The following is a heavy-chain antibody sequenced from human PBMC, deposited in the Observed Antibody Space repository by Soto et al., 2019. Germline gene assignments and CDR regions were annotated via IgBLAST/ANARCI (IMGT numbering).Heavy chain of an antibody. CDR3: AKDRDDILTGYHDPTVSFDY. CDR2: ISYDGSNK. CDR1: GFTFSSYG. Sequence: GGSLKLSCAASGFTFSSYGMHWVRQAPGKGLEWVAVISYDGSNKYYADSVKGRFTISRDNSKNTLYLQMNSLRAEDTAVYYCAKDRDDILTGYHDPTVSFDYWGQGTLVTVSS. J-gene: IGHJ4*02. D-gene: IGHD3-9*01. V-gene: IGHV3-30*18.